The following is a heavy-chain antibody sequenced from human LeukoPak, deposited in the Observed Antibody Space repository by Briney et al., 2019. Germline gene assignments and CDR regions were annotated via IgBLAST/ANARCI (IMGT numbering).Heavy chain of an antibody. CDR1: GNIFTGYY. CDR2: INANTGGT. V-gene: IGHV1-2*02. CDR3: ARSGFYYGLDL. J-gene: IGHJ6*02. Sequence: ASVKVSCKASGNIFTGYYIHWMRLAPGQGLEWMGWINANTGGTNYAQKFQDRVTMTSDTSIITVYMELSRLRSDDTALYYCARSGFYYGLDLWGQGTAVTVSS.